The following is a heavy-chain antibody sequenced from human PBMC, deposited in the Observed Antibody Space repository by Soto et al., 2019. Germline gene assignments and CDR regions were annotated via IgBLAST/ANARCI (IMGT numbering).Heavy chain of an antibody. Sequence: TSETLSLTCTVSGGSISSYYWSWIRQPPGKGLEWIGYIYYSGSTNYNPSLKSRVTISVDTSKNQFSLKLSSVTAADTAVYYCARYLGSGYDYWGQGTLVTVSS. J-gene: IGHJ4*02. CDR1: GGSISSYY. CDR3: ARYLGSGYDY. CDR2: IYYSGST. V-gene: IGHV4-59*01. D-gene: IGHD3-9*01.